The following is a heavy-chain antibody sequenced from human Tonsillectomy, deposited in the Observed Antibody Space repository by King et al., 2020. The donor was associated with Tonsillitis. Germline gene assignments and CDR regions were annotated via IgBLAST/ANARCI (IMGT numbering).Heavy chain of an antibody. V-gene: IGHV3-15*01. D-gene: IGHD3-9*01. CDR1: EFTFSNAW. CDR3: TTDHPGYYPGEESWFDP. CDR2: IKSKTDGGTT. J-gene: IGHJ5*02. Sequence: VQLVESGGGLVKPGGSLRLSCAASEFTFSNAWMSWVRQAPGKGLEWVGRIKSKTDGGTTDYAVPVRGRITISRDDSKDTLYLQMNNLKTEDTAVYYCTTDHPGYYPGEESWFDPWGQGTLVTVSS.